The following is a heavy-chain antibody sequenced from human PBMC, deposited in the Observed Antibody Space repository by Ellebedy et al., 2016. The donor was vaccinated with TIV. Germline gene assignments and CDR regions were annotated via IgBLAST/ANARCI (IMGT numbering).Heavy chain of an antibody. J-gene: IGHJ4*02. CDR1: GFALGDYW. CDR2: IKRDGSQR. D-gene: IGHD5-12*01. Sequence: GESLKISCAASGFALGDYWMSWVRQAPGKGLEWVANIKRDGSQRYYVDSVEGRFTVSRDNAKNSLYLQMSSLRAEDTAVYYCARVFGGYDYVDSWGQGTHVSVSS. V-gene: IGHV3-7*01. CDR3: ARVFGGYDYVDS.